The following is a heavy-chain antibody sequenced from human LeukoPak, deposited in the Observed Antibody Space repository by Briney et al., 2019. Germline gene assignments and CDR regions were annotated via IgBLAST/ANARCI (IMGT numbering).Heavy chain of an antibody. D-gene: IGHD1-20*01. CDR1: GFSLTTRPLG. J-gene: IGHJ4*02. Sequence: SGPTLVKPTQPLTLTCSFSGFSLTTRPLGVGWIRQPPGKALEWLAVSYCDDNKRYNPSLKTRLTVTTATSKNQVVLILTNMDPVDTATYYGAHRRSGYDWNHGDFDYWGQGTLVTVSS. CDR3: AHRRSGYDWNHGDFDY. CDR2: SYCDDNK. V-gene: IGHV2-5*02.